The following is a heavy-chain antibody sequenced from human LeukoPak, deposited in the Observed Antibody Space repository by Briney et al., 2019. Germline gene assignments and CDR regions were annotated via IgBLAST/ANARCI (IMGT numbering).Heavy chain of an antibody. CDR3: ARARRGVAGGYYFDY. J-gene: IGHJ4*02. V-gene: IGHV4-59*08. CDR1: GGSISSYY. CDR2: IYYSGST. Sequence: SETLSLTCTVSGGSISSYYWSWIRQPPGKGLEWIGYIYYSGSTNYNPSLKSRVTISVDTSKNQFSLELSSVTAADTAVYYCARARRGVAGGYYFDYWGQGTLVTVSS. D-gene: IGHD6-19*01.